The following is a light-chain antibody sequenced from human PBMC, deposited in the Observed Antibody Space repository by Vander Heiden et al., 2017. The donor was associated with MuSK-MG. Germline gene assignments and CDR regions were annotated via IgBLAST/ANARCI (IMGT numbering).Light chain of an antibody. Sequence: DIQMTQSPSSLSASVGDRVTITCRASQSISSYLNWYQQKPGKAPKLLIYAASSLQSGVPSRFSGSGYGKDFTLTISSRQPEDFAAYYCQQIDSNPSITFGQGTLMEIK. CDR2: AAS. CDR3: QQIDSNPSIT. J-gene: IGKJ5*01. V-gene: IGKV1-39*01. CDR1: QSISSY.